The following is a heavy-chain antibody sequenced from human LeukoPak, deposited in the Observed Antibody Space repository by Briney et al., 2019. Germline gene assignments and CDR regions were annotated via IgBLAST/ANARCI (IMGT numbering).Heavy chain of an antibody. D-gene: IGHD5-12*01. V-gene: IGHV1-69*13. CDR1: GGTFSNYA. J-gene: IGHJ4*02. CDR2: IIPIFGAA. CDR3: ARGDSAYDLFGHIDY. Sequence: SVKVSCKASGGTFSNYAISWVRQAPGQGLEWMGGIIPIFGAANSAQTFQGRVTITADESTSPAYMELSSLISEDTAVYYCARGDSAYDLFGHIDYWGQGTLVTVSS.